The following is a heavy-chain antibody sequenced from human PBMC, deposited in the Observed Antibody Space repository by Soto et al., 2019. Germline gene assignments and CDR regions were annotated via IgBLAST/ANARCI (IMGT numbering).Heavy chain of an antibody. CDR2: IYYSGST. V-gene: IGHV4-59*08. Sequence: SETLSLTCTVSGGSISSNYWSWIRQPPGKGLEWIGYIYYSGSTNYNPSLKSRVTISVDTSKNQFSLKLSSVTAADTAVYYCARQSNYVDYYYYYMDVWGKGTTVTVSS. J-gene: IGHJ6*03. CDR1: GGSISSNY. D-gene: IGHD4-4*01. CDR3: ARQSNYVDYYYYYMDV.